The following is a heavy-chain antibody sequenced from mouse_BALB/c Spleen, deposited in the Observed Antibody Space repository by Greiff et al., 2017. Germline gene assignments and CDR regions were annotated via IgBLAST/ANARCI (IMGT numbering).Heavy chain of an antibody. Sequence: EVQGVESGGGLVQPKGSLKLSCAASGFTFNTYAMNWVRQAPGKGLEWVARIRSKSNNYATYYADSVKVRFTISRDDSQSMLYLQMNNLKTEDTAMYYCVRSYGLYWYFDVWGAGTTVTVSS. D-gene: IGHD1-1*01. CDR3: VRSYGLYWYFDV. CDR1: GFTFNTYA. V-gene: IGHV10-1*02. CDR2: IRSKSNNYAT. J-gene: IGHJ1*01.